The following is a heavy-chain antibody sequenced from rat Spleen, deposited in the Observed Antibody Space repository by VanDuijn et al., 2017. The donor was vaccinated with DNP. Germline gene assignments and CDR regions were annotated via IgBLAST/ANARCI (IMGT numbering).Heavy chain of an antibody. CDR3: TIAYNSGFVY. Sequence: EVQLVESGGGLVQPGRSLKLSCAASGFTFSDYNMAWVRQAPKKGLEWVATISYDGSSTYYRDSVKGRFTISRDNAKSTLYLQMDSLRSEDTATYYCTIAYNSGFVYWGQGTPVTVSS. D-gene: IGHD4-3*01. CDR1: GFTFSDYN. V-gene: IGHV5-7*01. J-gene: IGHJ3*01. CDR2: ISYDGSST.